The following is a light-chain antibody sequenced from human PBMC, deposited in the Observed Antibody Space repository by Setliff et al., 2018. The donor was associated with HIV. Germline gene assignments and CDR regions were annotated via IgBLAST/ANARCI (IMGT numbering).Light chain of an antibody. V-gene: IGLV2-23*02. CDR1: SSDVGKYDL. Sequence: QSALTQPASVSGPPGQSITISCTGTSSDVGKYDLVSWYQQRPGRAPRLIIYEVSKRPSGISDRFSASKSGNTASLTISGIQPDDETDYYCCSYAGGGTYVFGSGTKVTVL. J-gene: IGLJ1*01. CDR2: EVS. CDR3: CSYAGGGTYV.